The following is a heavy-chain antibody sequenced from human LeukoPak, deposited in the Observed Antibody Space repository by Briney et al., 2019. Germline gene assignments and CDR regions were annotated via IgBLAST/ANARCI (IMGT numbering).Heavy chain of an antibody. J-gene: IGHJ4*02. CDR1: GGSFSGYY. V-gene: IGHV4-34*01. D-gene: IGHD5-12*01. Sequence: SETLSLTCAVYGGSFSGYYWSWIRQPPGKGLEWIGEINHSGSTNYNPSLKSRVTISVDTSKNQFSLKLSSVTAADTAVYYCARQATKPRYYFDYWGQGTLVTVSS. CDR2: INHSGST. CDR3: ARQATKPRYYFDY.